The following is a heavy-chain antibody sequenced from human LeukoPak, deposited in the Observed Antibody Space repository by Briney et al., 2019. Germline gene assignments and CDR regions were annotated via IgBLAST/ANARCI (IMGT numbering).Heavy chain of an antibody. D-gene: IGHD3-16*01. Sequence: ASVKVSCKASGYTVTSYGISWVRQAPGQGLEWMGWISAYNGNTNYAQKLQGRVTMTTDTSTSTAYMELRSLRSDDTAVYYCARDMMTTFEGVKGAFDIWGQGTMVTVSS. V-gene: IGHV1-18*01. CDR3: ARDMMTTFEGVKGAFDI. CDR1: GYTVTSYG. J-gene: IGHJ3*02. CDR2: ISAYNGNT.